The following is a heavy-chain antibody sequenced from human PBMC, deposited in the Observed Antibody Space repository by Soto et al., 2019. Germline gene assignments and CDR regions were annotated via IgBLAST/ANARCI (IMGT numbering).Heavy chain of an antibody. CDR3: ASTYSTSWYWFDH. CDR2: IFSNDEK. Sequence: QVTVKESGPVLVKPTETLTLTCTASGFSLSNAGLGVSWIRQPPGKALEWLAHIFSNDEKSYSTSLKSRLTISKDTSKSQVVLIMTNMDPVDTATYYCASTYSTSWYWFDHWGQGTLVTVS. J-gene: IGHJ5*02. CDR1: GFSLSNAGLG. V-gene: IGHV2-26*04. D-gene: IGHD6-13*01.